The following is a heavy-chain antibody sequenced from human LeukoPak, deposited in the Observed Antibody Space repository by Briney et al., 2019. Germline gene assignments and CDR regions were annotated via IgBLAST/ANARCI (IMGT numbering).Heavy chain of an antibody. CDR1: GGCISSYY. D-gene: IGHD3-22*01. CDR2: IYYSGST. Sequence: SETLSLTCTVSGGCISSYYWSWIRQHPGKGLEWIGYIYYSGSTNYNPSLKSRVTISVDTSKNQFSLKLSSVTAADTAVYYCARHYDSSSYWYYFDYWGQGTLVTVSS. J-gene: IGHJ4*02. V-gene: IGHV4-59*08. CDR3: ARHYDSSSYWYYFDY.